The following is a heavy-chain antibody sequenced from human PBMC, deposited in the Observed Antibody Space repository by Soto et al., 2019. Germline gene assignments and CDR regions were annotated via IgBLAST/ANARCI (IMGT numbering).Heavy chain of an antibody. Sequence: SATLSLTCTVSCGSISSYYWSWIRQPPGKGLEWIGYIYYSGSTNYNPSLKSRVTISVDTSKNQFSLKLSSVTAADTAVYYCARLLFGAANWFDPWGQGTLVTVS. CDR2: IYYSGST. V-gene: IGHV4-59*01. CDR1: CGSISSYY. D-gene: IGHD3-10*01. CDR3: ARLLFGAANWFDP. J-gene: IGHJ5*02.